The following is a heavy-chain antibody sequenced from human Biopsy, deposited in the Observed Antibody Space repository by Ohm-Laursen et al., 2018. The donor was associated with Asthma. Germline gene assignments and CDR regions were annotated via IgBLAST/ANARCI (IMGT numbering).Heavy chain of an antibody. D-gene: IGHD2-2*01. Sequence: GASVKVSCKSSGGTFNTYVIGWVRQAPGQGIEWMGGINSVFGTTTYPQKFQDRVTITSDDSTSTVYMELSSLRSEDTAVYYCARKAGSCISRTCYSLDFWGQGTLVTVSS. CDR3: ARKAGSCISRTCYSLDF. V-gene: IGHV1-69*13. J-gene: IGHJ4*02. CDR1: GGTFNTYV. CDR2: INSVFGTT.